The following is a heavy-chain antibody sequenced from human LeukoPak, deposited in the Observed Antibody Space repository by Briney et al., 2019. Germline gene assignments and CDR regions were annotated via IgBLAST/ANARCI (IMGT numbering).Heavy chain of an antibody. CDR3: ARDQVGLNWFDP. CDR2: ISSSSSYI. CDR1: GLTFSSYS. D-gene: IGHD1-26*01. J-gene: IGHJ5*02. V-gene: IGHV3-21*01. Sequence: PGGSLRLSCAASGLTFSSYSMNWVRQPPGKGLEWLSSISSSSSYIYYADSVKRRFTISRDNDKHSLYLQMNSLRAEDTAVYYCARDQVGLNWFDPWGQGTLVTVSS.